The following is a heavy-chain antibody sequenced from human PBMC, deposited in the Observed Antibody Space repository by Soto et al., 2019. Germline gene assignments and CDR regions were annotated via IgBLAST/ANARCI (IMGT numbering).Heavy chain of an antibody. CDR1: GESVSTNTAT. J-gene: IGHJ3*02. CDR2: TYYRSKWYN. CDR3: ARDDSSGYYSGGAFDI. V-gene: IGHV6-1*01. D-gene: IGHD3-22*01. Sequence: SQTLSLTCDISGESVSTNTATWDWIRQSPSRGLEWLGRTYYRSKWYNDYAVSVKSRITINPDTSKNQFSLQLNSVTPEDTAVYYCARDDSSGYYSGGAFDIWGQGTMVTVSS.